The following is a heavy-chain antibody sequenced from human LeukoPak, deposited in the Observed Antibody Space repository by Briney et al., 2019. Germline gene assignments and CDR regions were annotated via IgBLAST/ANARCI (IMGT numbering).Heavy chain of an antibody. D-gene: IGHD5-18*01. V-gene: IGHV4-34*01. CDR3: AGFVDTAMVRDY. Sequence: SETLSLTCAVYGGSSSGYYWSWIRKPPGKGLEWIGEINHSGSTNYNPSLKSRVTISVDTSKNQFSLKLSSVTAADTAVYYCAGFVDTAMVRDYWGQGTLVTVSS. J-gene: IGHJ4*02. CDR1: GGSSSGYY. CDR2: INHSGST.